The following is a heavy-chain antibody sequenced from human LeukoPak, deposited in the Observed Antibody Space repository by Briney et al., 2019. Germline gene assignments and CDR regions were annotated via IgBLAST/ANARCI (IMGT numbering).Heavy chain of an antibody. J-gene: IGHJ4*02. CDR2: SHYSGST. CDR1: GGSISSYY. Sequence: SETLSLTCTVSGGSISSYYWSWIRQPPGKGLEWIGYSHYSGSTNYNPSLKSRVTISVDTSKNQFSLKLSSVTAADTAVYYCARARVVVAYYFDYWGQGTLVTVSS. D-gene: IGHD2-15*01. CDR3: ARARVVVAYYFDY. V-gene: IGHV4-59*12.